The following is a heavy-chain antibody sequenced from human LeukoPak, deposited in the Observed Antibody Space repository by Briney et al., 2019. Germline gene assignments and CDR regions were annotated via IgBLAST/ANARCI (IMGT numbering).Heavy chain of an antibody. Sequence: GGSLRLSCAASGFTFSSYGMSWVRQAPGKGLEWVSGISGSGGSTYYADSVKGRFTISRDNAKNSLYLQMNSLRAEDTAVYYCARDRVRGVMWVIGYWGQGTLVTVSS. D-gene: IGHD3-10*01. CDR1: GFTFSSYG. CDR2: ISGSGGST. V-gene: IGHV3-23*01. J-gene: IGHJ4*02. CDR3: ARDRVRGVMWVIGY.